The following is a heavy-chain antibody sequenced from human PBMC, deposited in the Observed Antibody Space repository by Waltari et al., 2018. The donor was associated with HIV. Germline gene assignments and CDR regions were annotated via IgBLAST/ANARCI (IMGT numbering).Heavy chain of an antibody. J-gene: IGHJ3*02. Sequence: EVQLVESGGGLVQPGGYLRLSCAASGFPFHTSWMHWLRQVPGKGLVWVSRMNSDGTTRSYADSVKGRFTISRDNAKNTLYVEMNSLRADDTAVYYCASSGVYAHDAFKIWGQGTKVIVSS. CDR1: GFPFHTSW. D-gene: IGHD2-15*01. CDR3: ASSGVYAHDAFKI. V-gene: IGHV3-74*01. CDR2: MNSDGTTR.